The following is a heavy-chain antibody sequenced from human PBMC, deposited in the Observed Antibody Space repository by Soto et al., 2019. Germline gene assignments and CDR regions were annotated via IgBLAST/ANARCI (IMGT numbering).Heavy chain of an antibody. CDR1: GGSIRCGVYS. V-gene: IGHV4-31*03. Sequence: QVQLQESGPGLVQPSLTLSLTCTVSGGSIRCGVYSWSGIRQHPGTCLAWIGSIYYRGRTYYNPYLQGRVTISESTPKNQFPLRLGSATSADTAVYYCGRGVPADISDTRPFDPWGQGTLVIFSS. CDR2: IYYRGRT. CDR3: GRGVPADISDTRPFDP. D-gene: IGHD2-2*01. J-gene: IGHJ5*02.